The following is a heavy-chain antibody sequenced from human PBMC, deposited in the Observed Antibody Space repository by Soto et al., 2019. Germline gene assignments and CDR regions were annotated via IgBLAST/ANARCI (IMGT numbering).Heavy chain of an antibody. J-gene: IGHJ5*02. D-gene: IGHD2-15*01. Sequence: PSETLSLTCTVSGGSISSSSYYWGWIRQPPGKGLEWIGSIYYSGSTYYNPSLKSRVTISVDTSKNQFSLKLSSVTAADTAVYYCARQKEVLGYCSGGSCYWWFDPWGQGTLVTVSS. CDR1: GGSISSSSYY. CDR2: IYYSGST. V-gene: IGHV4-39*01. CDR3: ARQKEVLGYCSGGSCYWWFDP.